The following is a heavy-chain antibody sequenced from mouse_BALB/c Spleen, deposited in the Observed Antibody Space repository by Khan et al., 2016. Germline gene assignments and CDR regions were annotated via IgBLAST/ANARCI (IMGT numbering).Heavy chain of an antibody. D-gene: IGHD2-3*01. J-gene: IGHJ4*01. CDR2: INPSTGYT. CDR3: ASYDGYYDARDY. V-gene: IGHV1-7*01. CDR1: GYTFTSYW. Sequence: QGQLQQSGAELAKPGASVKMSCKASGYTFTSYWMHWVKQRPGQGLEWIGYINPSTGYTEYNHKFKDKATSTADKSSRTAYMQLSSLTSEDSAVYYCASYDGYYDARDYWGQGTAVTVSS.